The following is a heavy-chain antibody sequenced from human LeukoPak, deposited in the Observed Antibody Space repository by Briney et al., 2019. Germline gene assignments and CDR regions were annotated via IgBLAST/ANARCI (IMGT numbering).Heavy chain of an antibody. CDR2: LYNSGST. D-gene: IGHD4-17*01. Sequence: PSGTLSLTCSVSGGSISTSYWIWIRQSPGKGLEWIGYLYNSGSTNYNPSFKSRATISVDMSTNQFFLNLTSLTAADTAVYYCARPKYADYDWPDWYFDLWGRGTLVTVSS. CDR3: ARPKYADYDWPDWYFDL. CDR1: GGSISTSY. V-gene: IGHV4-59*01. J-gene: IGHJ2*01.